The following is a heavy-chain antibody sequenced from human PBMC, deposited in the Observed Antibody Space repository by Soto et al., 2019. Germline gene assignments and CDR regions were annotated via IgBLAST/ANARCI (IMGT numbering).Heavy chain of an antibody. CDR2: IIPIFGTA. CDR1: GGTFSSYA. Sequence: SVKVSCKASGGTFSSYAISWVRQAPGQGLEWMGGIIPIFGTANYAQKFQGRVTITADESTSTAYMELSSLRSEDTAVYYCAREGRGNKGRYYYGMDVWGQGTTVTVSS. V-gene: IGHV1-69*13. J-gene: IGHJ6*02. D-gene: IGHD4-4*01. CDR3: AREGRGNKGRYYYGMDV.